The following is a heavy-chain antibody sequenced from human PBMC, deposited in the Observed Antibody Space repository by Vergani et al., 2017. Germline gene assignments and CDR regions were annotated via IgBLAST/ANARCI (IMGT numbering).Heavy chain of an antibody. J-gene: IGHJ4*02. Sequence: QVQLQESGPGLVKPSETLSLTCAVYGGSFSGYYWSWIRQPPGKGLEWIGEINHSGSTNYNPSLKSRVTISVDTSKNQFSLKLSSVTAADTAVYYCARGYVSAAVTDYWGQGTLVTVSS. CDR2: INHSGST. CDR3: ARGYVSAAVTDY. D-gene: IGHD6-13*01. CDR1: GGSFSGYY. V-gene: IGHV4-34*01.